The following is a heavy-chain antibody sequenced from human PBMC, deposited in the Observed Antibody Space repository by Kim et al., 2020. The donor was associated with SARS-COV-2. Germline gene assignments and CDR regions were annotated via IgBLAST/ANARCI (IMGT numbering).Heavy chain of an antibody. V-gene: IGHV3-23*01. D-gene: IGHD3-10*01. CDR3: AKAPPLIYGFGELLYYFDY. CDR2: ISGSGSST. J-gene: IGHJ4*02. Sequence: GGSLRLSCAASGFTFSSCAMSWVRQAPGKGLEWVSAISGSGSSTYYADSVKGRFTISRDNSKNTLYLQMNSLRAEDTAVYYCAKAPPLIYGFGELLYYFDYWGQGTLVTVSS. CDR1: GFTFSSCA.